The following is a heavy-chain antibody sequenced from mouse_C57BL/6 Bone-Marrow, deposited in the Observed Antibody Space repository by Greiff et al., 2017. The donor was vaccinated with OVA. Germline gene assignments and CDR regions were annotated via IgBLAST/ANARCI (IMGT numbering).Heavy chain of an antibody. CDR2: IDPSDSYT. Sequence: QVQLQQPGAELVMPGASVKLSCKASGYTFTSYWIHWVKQRPGQGLEWIGEIDPSDSYTNYNQKFKGKSTLTVDKSSSTAYMQLSSLTSEDSAVYYCARETTVVATPLAYWGQGTLVTVSA. D-gene: IGHD1-1*01. CDR1: GYTFTSYW. V-gene: IGHV1-69*01. J-gene: IGHJ3*01. CDR3: ARETTVVATPLAY.